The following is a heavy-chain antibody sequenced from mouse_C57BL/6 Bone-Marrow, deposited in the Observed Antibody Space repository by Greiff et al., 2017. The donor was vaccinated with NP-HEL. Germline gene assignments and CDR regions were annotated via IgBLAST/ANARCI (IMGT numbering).Heavy chain of an antibody. D-gene: IGHD2-12*01. J-gene: IGHJ3*01. V-gene: IGHV5-17*01. CDR3: ARGGLGAYYSVAWFAY. Sequence: EVHLVESGGGLVKPGGSLKLSCAASGFTFSDYGMHWVRQAPEKGLEWVAYISSGSSTIYYADTVKGRFTISRDNAKNTLFLQMTSLRSEDTAMYYCARGGLGAYYSVAWFAYWGQGTLVTVSA. CDR2: ISSGSSTI. CDR1: GFTFSDYG.